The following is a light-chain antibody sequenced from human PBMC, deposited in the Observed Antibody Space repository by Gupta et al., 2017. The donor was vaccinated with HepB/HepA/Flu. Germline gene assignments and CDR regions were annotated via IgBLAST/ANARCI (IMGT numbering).Light chain of an antibody. CDR3: QAGYSGTVV. CDR2: KDT. CDR1: KLGNKY. J-gene: IGLJ3*02. Sequence: SSALPQPPSVSVSPGQTVSITCSGNKLGNKYAFWYPQKPGQPPVLVIYKDTERPSGIPERFSGSNSGNTATLTISGTQAMDEADYYCQAGYSGTVVFGGGTKLTVL. V-gene: IGLV3-1*01.